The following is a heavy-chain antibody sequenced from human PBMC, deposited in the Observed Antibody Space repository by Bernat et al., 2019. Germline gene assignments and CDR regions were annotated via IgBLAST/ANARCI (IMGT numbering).Heavy chain of an antibody. CDR3: ARGSHRPTWIQDYYYGMDV. J-gene: IGHJ6*02. CDR2: IPYDGSNK. Sequence: QVQLVESGGGVVQPGRSLRLSCAASGFTFSSYAMHWVRQAPGKGLEWVAVIPYDGSNKYYADSVKGRFTISRDNSKNTLYLQMNSLRAEDTAVYYCARGSHRPTWIQDYYYGMDVWGQGTTVTVSS. CDR1: GFTFSSYA. V-gene: IGHV3-30-3*01. D-gene: IGHD5-18*01.